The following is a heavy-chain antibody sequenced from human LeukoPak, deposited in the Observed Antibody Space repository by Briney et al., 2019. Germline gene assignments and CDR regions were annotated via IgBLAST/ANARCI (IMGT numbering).Heavy chain of an antibody. V-gene: IGHV3-11*04. J-gene: IGHJ3*02. CDR2: ISSGGNPI. CDR3: VRAVPAAILGAFDI. CDR1: GFTFSDYY. D-gene: IGHD2-2*02. Sequence: GGSLRLSCSASGFTFSDYYMSWIRQPPGKGLEWVSYISSGGNPIYYADSVKGRFTISRDNAKKSLYLQMNSLRAEDTAVYYCVRAVPAAILGAFDIWGQGTMVTVSS.